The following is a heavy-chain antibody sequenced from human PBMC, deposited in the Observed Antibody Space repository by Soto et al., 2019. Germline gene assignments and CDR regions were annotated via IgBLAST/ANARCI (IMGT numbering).Heavy chain of an antibody. CDR3: ARENTYCSGGNCYDWFDP. CDR1: GYTFTSYT. J-gene: IGHJ5*02. V-gene: IGHV1-3*01. Sequence: ASVKVSCKASGYTFTSYTIHWVRQAPGQRLQWMGWINGGTGITKYSQKFQGRVTMTTDTSTSTADMELRSLRSDDTAVYYCARENTYCSGGNCYDWFDPWGQGTLVTVSS. CDR2: INGGTGIT. D-gene: IGHD2-15*01.